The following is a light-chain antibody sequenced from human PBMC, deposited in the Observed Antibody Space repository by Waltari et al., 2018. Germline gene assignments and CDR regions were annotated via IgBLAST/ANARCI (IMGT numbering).Light chain of an antibody. Sequence: DVQMTQSPSSLSASVGDRVVITCLASQDIGLHLAWYQQKPGKVPKALIYAASTLHSGVPSRFSGSGSGTYFTLTISSLQPEDFATYYCQKYNDVPQPFGGGTRVEI. CDR2: AAS. CDR3: QKYNDVPQP. V-gene: IGKV1-27*01. J-gene: IGKJ4*01. CDR1: QDIGLH.